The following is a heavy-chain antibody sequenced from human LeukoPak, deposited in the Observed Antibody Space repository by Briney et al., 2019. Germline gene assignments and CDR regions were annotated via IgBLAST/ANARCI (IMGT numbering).Heavy chain of an antibody. J-gene: IGHJ6*02. CDR2: IIPILGIA. V-gene: IGHV1-69*02. CDR1: GGTFSSYT. D-gene: IGHD3-3*01. Sequence: ASVKVSCKASGGTFSSYTISWVRQAPGQGLEWMGRIIPILGIANYAQKFQGSVTITADKSTSTAYMELSSLRPEDTAVYYCARAYDFWSGSYGMDVWGQGTTVTVSS. CDR3: ARAYDFWSGSYGMDV.